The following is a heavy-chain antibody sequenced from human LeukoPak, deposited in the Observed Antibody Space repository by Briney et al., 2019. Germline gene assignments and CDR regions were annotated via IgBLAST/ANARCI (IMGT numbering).Heavy chain of an antibody. J-gene: IGHJ4*02. D-gene: IGHD6-19*01. V-gene: IGHV1-69*13. CDR3: ARYYSGWYYFDY. CDR1: GYTFTSYG. Sequence: SVKVSCKASGYTFTSYGISWVRQAPGQGLEWMGGIIPIFGTANYAQKFQGRVTITADESTSTAYMELSSLRSEDTAVYYCARYYSGWYYFDYWGQGTLVTVSS. CDR2: IIPIFGTA.